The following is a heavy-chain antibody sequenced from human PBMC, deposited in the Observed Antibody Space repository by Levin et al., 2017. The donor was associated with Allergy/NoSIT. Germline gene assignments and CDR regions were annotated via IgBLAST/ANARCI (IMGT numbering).Heavy chain of an antibody. CDR2: IYTSGST. J-gene: IGHJ6*02. CDR3: ARGSDLYGDYEFMFKWDYYYGMDV. Sequence: PSETLSLTCTVSGGSISSYYWSWIRQPAGKGLEWIGRIYTSGSTNYNPSLKSRVTMSVDTSKNQFSLKLSSVTAADTAVYYCARGSDLYGDYEFMFKWDYYYGMDVWGQGTTVTVSS. D-gene: IGHD4-17*01. CDR1: GGSISSYY. V-gene: IGHV4-4*07.